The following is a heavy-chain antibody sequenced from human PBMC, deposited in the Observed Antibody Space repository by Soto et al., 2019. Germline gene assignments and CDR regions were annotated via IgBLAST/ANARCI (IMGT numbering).Heavy chain of an antibody. CDR2: ISSNGGSA. CDR3: VKDRYVDY. Sequence: GGSLRLSCSVFGFAFSNYAMHWVRQAPGKGLQYVSSISSNGGSAYYADSVKGRFTISRDNSKNTLYLQMSSLRLEDTAVYYCVKDRYVDYWGQGSLVTVSS. CDR1: GFAFSNYA. J-gene: IGHJ4*02. V-gene: IGHV3-64D*06.